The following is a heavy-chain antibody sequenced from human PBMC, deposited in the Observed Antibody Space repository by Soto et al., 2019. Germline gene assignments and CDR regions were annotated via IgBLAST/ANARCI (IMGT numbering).Heavy chain of an antibody. V-gene: IGHV1-69*01. CDR1: GGTFSSYA. Sequence: QVQLVQSGAEVKKPGSSVKVSCKASGGTFSSYAISWVRQAPGQGLEWMGGIIPIFGTANYAQKFQGRVTITADESTSTAYMELSSVRSEDTAVYYCARGNYDYVGGSYRSVYDYWGQGTLVTVAS. D-gene: IGHD3-16*02. CDR2: IIPIFGTA. J-gene: IGHJ4*02. CDR3: ARGNYDYVGGSYRSVYDY.